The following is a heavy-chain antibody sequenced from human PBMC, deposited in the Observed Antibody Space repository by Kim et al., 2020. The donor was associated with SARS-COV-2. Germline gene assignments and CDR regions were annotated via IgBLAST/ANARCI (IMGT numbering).Heavy chain of an antibody. V-gene: IGHV4-61*01. D-gene: IGHD6-19*01. J-gene: IGHJ4*02. Sequence: SETLSLTCSVSGRSVSSGSYYWSWIRQPPGKQPEWIGLIHNSGSTNYNPSLKSRVTVSIDPPKNQFSLKITSVTAADTAVYFCAGGGGWLTDSWGQGILVTVSS. CDR1: GRSVSSGSYY. CDR3: AGGGGWLTDS. CDR2: IHNSGST.